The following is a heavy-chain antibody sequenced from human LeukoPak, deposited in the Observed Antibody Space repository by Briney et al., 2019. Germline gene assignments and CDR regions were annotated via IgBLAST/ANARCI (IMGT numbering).Heavy chain of an antibody. CDR3: ARDRRAHYYDSSGYYLDWYFDL. CDR1: GYTFTSYG. D-gene: IGHD3-22*01. Sequence: ASVKVSCKASGYTFTSYGISWVRQAPGQGLEWMGWISAYNGNTNYAQKLQGRVTMTTDTSTSTAYMELRSLRSDDTAVYYCARDRRAHYYDSSGYYLDWYFDLWGRGTLVTVSS. J-gene: IGHJ2*01. V-gene: IGHV1-18*01. CDR2: ISAYNGNT.